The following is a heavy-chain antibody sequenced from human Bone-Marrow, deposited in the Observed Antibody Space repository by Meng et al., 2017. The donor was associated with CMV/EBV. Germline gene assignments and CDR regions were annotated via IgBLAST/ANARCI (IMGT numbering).Heavy chain of an antibody. V-gene: IGHV1-8*02. CDR3: ASGNYQSRVAVAGTTNWFDP. J-gene: IGHJ5*02. CDR1: GYTFTGYY. D-gene: IGHD6-19*01. CDR2: MNPNSGNT. Sequence: ASVKVSCKASGYTFTGYYMHWVRQATGQGLEWMGWMNPNSGNTGYAQKFQGRVTMTRNTSISTAYMELSSLRSEDTAVYYCASGNYQSRVAVAGTTNWFDPWGQGTLVTVSS.